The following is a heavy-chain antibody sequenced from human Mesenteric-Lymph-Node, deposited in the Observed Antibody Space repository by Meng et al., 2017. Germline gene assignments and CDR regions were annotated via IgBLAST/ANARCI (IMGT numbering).Heavy chain of an antibody. J-gene: IGHJ6*02. CDR3: ARDRSNPLWFGELLGSKQIYEFGMDV. V-gene: IGHV3-74*01. Sequence: GESLKISCAASGFTFSSYWMHWVRQAPGKGLVWVSRINSDGSSTSYADSVKGRFTISRDNAKNTLYLQMNSLRAEDTAVYYCARDRSNPLWFGELLGSKQIYEFGMDVWGQGTTVTVSS. CDR1: GFTFSSYW. CDR2: INSDGSST. D-gene: IGHD3-10*01.